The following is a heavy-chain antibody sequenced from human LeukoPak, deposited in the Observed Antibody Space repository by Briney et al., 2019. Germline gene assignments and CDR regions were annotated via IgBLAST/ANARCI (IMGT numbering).Heavy chain of an antibody. V-gene: IGHV1-8*01. CDR1: GFTFTSYD. CDR2: MNPNNGNT. CDR3: VRDGEGAAISVNYWFDP. D-gene: IGHD2-2*02. Sequence: ASVRVSCKASGFTFTSYDINWVRQASGQGLEWMGWMNPNNGNTGYAQKFQGRVTMTRDTSISTAYMELRGLRSEDTAVYYCVRDGEGAAISVNYWFDPWGQGTLVTVSS. J-gene: IGHJ5*02.